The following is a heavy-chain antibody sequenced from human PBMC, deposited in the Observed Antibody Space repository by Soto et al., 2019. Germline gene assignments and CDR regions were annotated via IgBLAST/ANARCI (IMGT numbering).Heavy chain of an antibody. V-gene: IGHV3-30*18. J-gene: IGHJ5*02. Sequence: GGSLRLSCAASGFTFSTYVMHWVRQAPGKGLEWVAHISSDGNNKYYADSVKGRFTISRDNFKNSLYLQMSSLRADDTAVYYCAKKFNLPTDIVLVPAAEGIWFDPWGQGTLVTVSS. CDR2: ISSDGNNK. CDR1: GFTFSTYV. CDR3: AKKFNLPTDIVLVPAAEGIWFDP. D-gene: IGHD2-2*01.